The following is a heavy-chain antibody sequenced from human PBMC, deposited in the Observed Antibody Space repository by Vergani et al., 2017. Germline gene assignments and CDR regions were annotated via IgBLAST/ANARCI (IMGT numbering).Heavy chain of an antibody. CDR3: ERSYGGDYFEY. J-gene: IGHJ4*02. V-gene: IGHV1-69*04. Sequence: QVQLVQSGAEVKKPGSSVKVSCKASGGTFSSYAISWVRQAPGQGLEWMGRIIPILGIANYAQKFQGRVTITADKSTSTAYMELSSLRSEDTAVYYCERSYGGDYFEYWGQGTLVTVSS. CDR2: IIPILGIA. D-gene: IGHD4/OR15-4a*01. CDR1: GGTFSSYA.